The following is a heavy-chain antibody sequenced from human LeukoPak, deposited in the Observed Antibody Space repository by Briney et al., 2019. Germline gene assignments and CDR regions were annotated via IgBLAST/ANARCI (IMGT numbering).Heavy chain of an antibody. D-gene: IGHD3-10*01. CDR3: AKWGFTYGPGYFDY. Sequence: GGSLRLSCAASGFTLSNAWMNWVRQAPGKGLEWVANIKQDGGEKYYVDSVKGRFTISRDNAMNSLCLQMNSLKAEDMAVYYCAKWGFTYGPGYFDYWGQGTLVTVSS. CDR1: GFTLSNAW. V-gene: IGHV3-7*03. CDR2: IKQDGGEK. J-gene: IGHJ4*02.